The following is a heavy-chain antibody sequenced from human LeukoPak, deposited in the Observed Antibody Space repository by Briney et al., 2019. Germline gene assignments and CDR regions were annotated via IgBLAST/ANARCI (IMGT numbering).Heavy chain of an antibody. CDR3: ARHSSSWYTYYYYYMDV. D-gene: IGHD6-13*01. V-gene: IGHV4-34*01. Sequence: SETLSPTCAVYGGSFSGYYWSWIRQPPGKGLEWIGEIDHSGSTNYNPSLKSRVTISVDTSKNQFSLKLSSVTAADTAVYYCARHSSSWYTYYYYYMDVWGKGTTVTISS. J-gene: IGHJ6*03. CDR2: IDHSGST. CDR1: GGSFSGYY.